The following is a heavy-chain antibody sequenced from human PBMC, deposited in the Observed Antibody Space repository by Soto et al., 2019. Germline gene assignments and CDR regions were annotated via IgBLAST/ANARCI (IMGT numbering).Heavy chain of an antibody. D-gene: IGHD4-17*01. V-gene: IGHV1-3*01. CDR1: GYTFTSYA. CDR2: INAGNGNT. CDR3: ARDPLNYGDYDGNWFDP. Sequence: ASVKVSCKASGYTFTSYAMHWVRQAPGQRLEWMGWINAGNGNTKYSQKFQGRVTITRDTSASTAYMELSSLRSEDTAVYYCARDPLNYGDYDGNWFDPWGQGTLVTVSS. J-gene: IGHJ5*02.